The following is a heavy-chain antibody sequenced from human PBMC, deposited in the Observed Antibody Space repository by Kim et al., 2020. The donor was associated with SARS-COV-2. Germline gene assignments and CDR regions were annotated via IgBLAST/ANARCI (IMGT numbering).Heavy chain of an antibody. V-gene: IGHV1-46*01. D-gene: IGHD6-13*01. Sequence: ASVKVSCKASGYTLTSYYMHWVRQAPGQGLEWMGIINPSGGSTSYAQKFQGRVTMTRDTSTSTVYMELSSLRSEDTAVYYCARESPAGTDLGYYGMDVWGQGTTVTVSS. CDR3: ARESPAGTDLGYYGMDV. CDR2: INPSGGST. CDR1: GYTLTSYY. J-gene: IGHJ6*02.